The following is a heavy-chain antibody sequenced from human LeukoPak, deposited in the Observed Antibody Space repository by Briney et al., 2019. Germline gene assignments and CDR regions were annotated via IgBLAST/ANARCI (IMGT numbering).Heavy chain of an antibody. CDR2: IKKDGSEQ. J-gene: IGHJ4*02. CDR3: AREGLGELTLDY. Sequence: GGSLRLSCVASGFSFSDHWMNWFRQAPGKGLEWVATIKKDGSEQYYVDSMKGRLTISRDNAKNSLYLQMNSLRAEDTAVYYCAREGLGELTLDYWGQGTLVTVSS. V-gene: IGHV3-7*03. CDR1: GFSFSDHW. D-gene: IGHD3-16*01.